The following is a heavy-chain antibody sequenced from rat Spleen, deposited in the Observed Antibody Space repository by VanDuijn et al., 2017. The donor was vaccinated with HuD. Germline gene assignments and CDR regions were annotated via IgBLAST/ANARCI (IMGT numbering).Heavy chain of an antibody. J-gene: IGHJ2*01. D-gene: IGHD1-4*01. CDR2: LRYDGTTT. V-gene: IGHV5-29*01. CDR1: GFTFSNYG. CDR3: ARRHFGYTDYFDY. Sequence: EVQLVESGGGLVQPGRSLKLSCAASGFTFSNYGMAWVRQAPTKGREWVATLRYDGTTTYYRDSVKGRFTISRDVAKSTLFLQMDSLRSEDTATYYCARRHFGYTDYFDYWGQGVMVTVSS.